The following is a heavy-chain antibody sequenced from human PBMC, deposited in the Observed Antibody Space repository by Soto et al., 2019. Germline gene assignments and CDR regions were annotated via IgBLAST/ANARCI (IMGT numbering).Heavy chain of an antibody. CDR1: GYTFTSYG. CDR3: ARAGKYYYGSGSPYYYGMDV. CDR2: ISGYNGNT. D-gene: IGHD3-10*01. V-gene: IGHV1-18*04. Sequence: QVQLVQSGAEVKKPGASVKVSCKASGYTFTSYGVSWVRQAPGNGLEWMGWISGYNGNTNYAQKLQGRVTMTTDTSTSTAYMELRSLRSDDTAVYYCARAGKYYYGSGSPYYYGMDVWGQGITVTVSS. J-gene: IGHJ6*02.